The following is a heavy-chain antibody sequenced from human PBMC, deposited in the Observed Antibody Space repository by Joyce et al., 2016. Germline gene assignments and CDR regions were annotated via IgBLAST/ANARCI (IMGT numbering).Heavy chain of an antibody. CDR3: AKILTATYSSGWFLDY. CDR1: GLTPSNYG. J-gene: IGHJ4*02. CDR2: ISYYGIYK. V-gene: IGHV3-30*18. Sequence: QVQLVESGGGVVQPGRSLRLSCAASGLTPSNYGVHGVRQAPGKGLEWVAVISYYGIYKYYADSVKGRFTISRDNSKNTVFLEMNSLRTEDTAVYYCAKILTATYSSGWFLDYWGQGTLVTVSS. D-gene: IGHD6-25*01.